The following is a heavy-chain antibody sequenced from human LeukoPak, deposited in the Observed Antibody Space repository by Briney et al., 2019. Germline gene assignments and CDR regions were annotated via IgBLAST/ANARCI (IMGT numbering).Heavy chain of an antibody. D-gene: IGHD4-17*01. CDR3: ARGFTVTDAFDI. CDR2: IIPILGIT. CDR1: GGSFNSNA. V-gene: IGHV1-69*04. J-gene: IGHJ3*02. Sequence: SVKASCKASGGSFNSNAVSWVRQAPGQGLEWMGRIIPILGITNYAQKFQDRVTISADKSTNTAYMELSSLRSEDTAMYYCARGFTVTDAFDIWGQGTVVTVSS.